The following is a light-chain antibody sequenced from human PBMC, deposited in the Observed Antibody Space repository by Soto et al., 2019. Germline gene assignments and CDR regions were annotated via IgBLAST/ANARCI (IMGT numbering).Light chain of an antibody. Sequence: ETVMTQSPATLSVSPGERATLSCRASQSINNNLVWYQQKPGQAPRLIMYRTSTRATGVPARFSGSGSETDFNLTISSVQSEDFAVYYCQQCNNWPRATFGGGTKVDIK. J-gene: IGKJ4*01. CDR1: QSINNN. CDR3: QQCNNWPRAT. V-gene: IGKV3-15*01. CDR2: RTS.